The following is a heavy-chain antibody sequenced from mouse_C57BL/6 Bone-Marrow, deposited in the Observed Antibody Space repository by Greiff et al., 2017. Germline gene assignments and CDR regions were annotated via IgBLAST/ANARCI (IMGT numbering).Heavy chain of an antibody. V-gene: IGHV1-82*01. D-gene: IGHD2-13*01. J-gene: IGHJ2*01. CDR2: MYPGDGDT. CDR3: ARWGLLDY. Sequence: QVQLQQSGPELVKPGASVKISCKASGYAFSSSWMNWVKQRPGKGLEWIGRMYPGDGDTNYNGKFKGKATLTADKSSSTAYMQLSSLTSEDSAVYFCARWGLLDYWGQGTTLTVSS. CDR1: GYAFSSSW.